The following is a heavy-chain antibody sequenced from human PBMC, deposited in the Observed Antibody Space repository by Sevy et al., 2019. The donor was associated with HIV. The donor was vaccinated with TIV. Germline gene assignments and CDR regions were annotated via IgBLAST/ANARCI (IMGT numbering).Heavy chain of an antibody. CDR1: GFTFSSYA. CDR3: AKDRGLYYGSGSSYYYFDY. V-gene: IGHV3-23*01. Sequence: GGSLRLSCAASGFTFSSYAMSWVRQAPGKGLEWVSAISGSGGCTYYADSVKGRFTISRDNSKNTLYLQMNSLRAEDTAVYYCAKDRGLYYGSGSSYYYFDYWGQGTLVTVSS. J-gene: IGHJ4*02. CDR2: ISGSGGCT. D-gene: IGHD3-10*01.